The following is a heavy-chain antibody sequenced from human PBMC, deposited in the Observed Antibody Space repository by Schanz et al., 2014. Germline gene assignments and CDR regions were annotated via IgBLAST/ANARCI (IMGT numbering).Heavy chain of an antibody. Sequence: EVQLVESGGGLIQPGGSLRLSCAVSGFTVNTNYMSWVRQAPGKGLEWVSVIYSGGSTYYADSVKGRFTISRDNSKNTLYLQMNSLRAEDTAVYYCARYCETSYYPLYYCDYWGQGTLVTVSS. J-gene: IGHJ4*02. CDR1: GFTVNTNY. V-gene: IGHV3-53*01. D-gene: IGHD3-9*01. CDR2: IYSGGST. CDR3: ARYCETSYYPLYYCDY.